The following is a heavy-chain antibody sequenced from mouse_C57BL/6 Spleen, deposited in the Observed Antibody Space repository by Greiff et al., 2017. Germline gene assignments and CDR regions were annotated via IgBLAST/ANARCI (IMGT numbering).Heavy chain of an antibody. Sequence: QVQLQQPGAELVKPGASVKLSCKASGYTFTSYWMQWVKQRPGQGLEWIGEIDPSDSYTNYNQKFKGKATLTVDTSSSTAYMQLSSLTSEDSAVYDCAAFYSNYEDYWGQGTTLTVSS. D-gene: IGHD2-5*01. V-gene: IGHV1-50*01. CDR2: IDPSDSYT. J-gene: IGHJ2*01. CDR1: GYTFTSYW. CDR3: AAFYSNYEDY.